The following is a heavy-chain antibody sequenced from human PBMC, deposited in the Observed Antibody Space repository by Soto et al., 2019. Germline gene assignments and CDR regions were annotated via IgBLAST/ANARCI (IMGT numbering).Heavy chain of an antibody. CDR3: ARDARGTRGFDEMDI. V-gene: IGHV1-2*02. J-gene: IGHJ6*02. Sequence: ASVKVSCKASGYIFTGYHIHWVRQAPGRGLEWMGWINPNSGDTEYAQNFQGRVTMTRDTSFNLVYMEMSGLMSDNTAVYYCARDARGTRGFDEMDIWGQGTTVTVSS. CDR1: GYIFTGYH. CDR2: INPNSGDT. D-gene: IGHD3-9*01.